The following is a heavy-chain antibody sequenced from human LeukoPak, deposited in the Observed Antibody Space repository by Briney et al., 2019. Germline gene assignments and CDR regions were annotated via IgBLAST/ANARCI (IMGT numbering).Heavy chain of an antibody. CDR1: GGTFSSYA. V-gene: IGHV1-69*01. CDR3: ARDYQTAGDAFDI. CDR2: IIPIFGTA. D-gene: IGHD1-1*01. J-gene: IGHJ3*02. Sequence: ASVKVSCKASGGTFSSYAISWVRQAPGQGLEWMEGIIPIFGTANYAQKFQGRVTITADESTSTAYMELSSLRSEDTAVYYCARDYQTAGDAFDIWGQGTMVTVSS.